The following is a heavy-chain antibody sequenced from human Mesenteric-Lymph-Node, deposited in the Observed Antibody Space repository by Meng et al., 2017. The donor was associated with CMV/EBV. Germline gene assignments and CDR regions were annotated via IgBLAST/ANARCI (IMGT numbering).Heavy chain of an antibody. CDR2: IYDSGST. CDR3: ARPATYFYDISGYGAFDI. D-gene: IGHD3-22*01. J-gene: IGHJ3*02. CDR1: GGSISSYY. Sequence: SERLSRTCTVSGGSISSYYWSWIRQLTGKGMEWIGYIYDSGSTNYNSSLKSRVTIAVDTSKNQFSLKLSSVTAADTAVYYCARPATYFYDISGYGAFDIWGQGTMVTVSS. V-gene: IGHV4-59*01.